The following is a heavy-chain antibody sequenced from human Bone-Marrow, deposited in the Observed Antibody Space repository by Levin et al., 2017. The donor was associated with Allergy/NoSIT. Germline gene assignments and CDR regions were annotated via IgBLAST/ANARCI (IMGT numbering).Heavy chain of an antibody. Sequence: PGESLKISCKDSGYSFTTYWIGWVRQMPGKGLEWMGIIYPDDSDTRYSPSFQGQVTISADKSTSTAYLQWSSLKASDTAIYYCARMGGIIAAVGKYNSGWTFRSWGQGTLVTVSS. D-gene: IGHD6-19*01. CDR3: ARMGGIIAAVGKYNSGWTFRS. V-gene: IGHV5-51*01. CDR1: GYSFTTYW. J-gene: IGHJ4*02. CDR2: IYPDDSDT.